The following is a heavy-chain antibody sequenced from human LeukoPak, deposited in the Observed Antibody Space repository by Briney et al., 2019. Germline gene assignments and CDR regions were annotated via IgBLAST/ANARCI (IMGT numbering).Heavy chain of an antibody. CDR2: ISAYNGNT. CDR3: AREVPYDFWSGYPSNWFDP. CDR1: GYTFTSYG. Sequence: ASVKVSCKASGYTFTSYGISWVRQAPGQGLEWMGWISAYNGNTNYAQKLQGRVTMTTDTSTSTAYMELRSLRSDDTAVYYCAREVPYDFWSGYPSNWFDPWGQGTLVTVSS. J-gene: IGHJ5*02. D-gene: IGHD3-3*01. V-gene: IGHV1-18*01.